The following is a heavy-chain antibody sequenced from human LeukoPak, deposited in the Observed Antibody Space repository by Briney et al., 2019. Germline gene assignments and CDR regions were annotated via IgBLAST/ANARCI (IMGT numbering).Heavy chain of an antibody. CDR2: ISYDGSNK. CDR3: AKTADTAMVSPPDY. D-gene: IGHD5-18*01. Sequence: PGGSLRLSCAASGFTFSSYGMHWVRQAPGKGLEWVAVISYDGSNKYYADSVKGRFTISRDNSKNTLYPQMNSLRAEDTAVYYCAKTADTAMVSPPDYWGQGTLVTVSS. CDR1: GFTFSSYG. V-gene: IGHV3-30*18. J-gene: IGHJ4*02.